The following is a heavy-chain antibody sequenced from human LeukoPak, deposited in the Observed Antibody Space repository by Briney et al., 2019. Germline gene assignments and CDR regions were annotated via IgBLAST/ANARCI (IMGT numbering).Heavy chain of an antibody. J-gene: IGHJ5*02. V-gene: IGHV3-21*01. Sequence: PGGSLRLSCAASGFTFSSYSMNWVRQAPGKGLEWVSSISSSSSYIYYADSVKGRFTISRDNAKNSLYLQMNSLRAEDTAVYYCARDFEQQMPSGWFDPWGQGTLVTVSS. CDR1: GFTFSSYS. CDR2: ISSSSSYI. D-gene: IGHD3-10*01. CDR3: ARDFEQQMPSGWFDP.